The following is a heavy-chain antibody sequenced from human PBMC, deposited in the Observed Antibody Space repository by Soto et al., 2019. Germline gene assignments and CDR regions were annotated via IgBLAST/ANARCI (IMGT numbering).Heavy chain of an antibody. CDR3: AGYSGYDEYYFDY. J-gene: IGHJ4*02. Sequence: SETLSLTCTVSGGSISSGGYYWSWIRRHPGKGLEWIGYIYYSGSTYYNPSLKSRVTISVDTSKNQFSLKLSSVTAADTAVYYCAGYSGYDEYYFDYWGQGTLVTVSS. CDR1: GGSISSGGYY. D-gene: IGHD5-12*01. V-gene: IGHV4-31*03. CDR2: IYYSGST.